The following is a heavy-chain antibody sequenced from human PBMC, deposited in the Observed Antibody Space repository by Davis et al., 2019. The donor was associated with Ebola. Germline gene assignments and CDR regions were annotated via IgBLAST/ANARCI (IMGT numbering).Heavy chain of an antibody. J-gene: IGHJ6*02. CDR2: ISNEGSNK. CDR1: GFIFSSYS. CDR3: ARGLYYYFGLDV. Sequence: GESLKISCAASGFIFSSYSMHWVRQAPGKGLDWVAAISNEGSNKYYADSVKGRFTISRDNSKNTLYLQTNSLRAEDTAVYYCARGLYYYFGLDVWGQGTTVTVSS. V-gene: IGHV3-30-3*01.